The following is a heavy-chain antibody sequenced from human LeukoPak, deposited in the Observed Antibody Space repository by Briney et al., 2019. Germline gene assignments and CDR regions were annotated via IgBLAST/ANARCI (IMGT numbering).Heavy chain of an antibody. D-gene: IGHD6-19*01. J-gene: IGHJ6*03. CDR1: GFTFNTDW. CDR3: ARGSPIAVAGNYYYYYMDV. CDR2: INWNGGST. Sequence: PGGSLRLSCAASGFTFNTDWMSWVRQAPGKGLEWVSGINWNGGSTGYADSVKGRFTISRDNAKNSLYLQMNSLRAEDTALYYRARGSPIAVAGNYYYYYMDVWGKGTTVTVSS. V-gene: IGHV3-20*04.